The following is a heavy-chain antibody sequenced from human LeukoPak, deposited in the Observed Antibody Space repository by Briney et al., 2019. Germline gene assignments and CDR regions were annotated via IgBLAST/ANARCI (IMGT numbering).Heavy chain of an antibody. CDR2: TYHSGTS. CDR1: GGSFSGYY. D-gene: IGHD2/OR15-2a*01. Sequence: SETLSLTCAVYGGSFSGYYWSWIRQPPGKGLEWIGTTYHSGTSYYNPSLKSRVTISVDTSKNQLSLKVNSVTAADTAEYYCXXXAQYSYYYYMDVWGKGTTVTVSS. V-gene: IGHV4-34*03. CDR3: XXXAQYSYYYYMDV. J-gene: IGHJ6*03.